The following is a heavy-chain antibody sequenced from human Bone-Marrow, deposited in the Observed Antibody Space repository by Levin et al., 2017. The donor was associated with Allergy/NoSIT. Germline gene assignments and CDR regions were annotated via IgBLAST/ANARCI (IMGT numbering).Heavy chain of an antibody. Sequence: GSLRLSCTVSGCSISNYYWSWIRQPPGKGLEWIGYIYYSGGTSYNPSLKSRVTISADTSKNPFSLKLCSVTAADTAVYYCARVIIRKSTSSAYGLDVWGQGTTVTVSS. CDR3: ARVIIRKSTSSAYGLDV. CDR1: GCSISNYY. D-gene: IGHD2-2*01. J-gene: IGHJ6*02. CDR2: IYYSGGT. V-gene: IGHV4-59*01.